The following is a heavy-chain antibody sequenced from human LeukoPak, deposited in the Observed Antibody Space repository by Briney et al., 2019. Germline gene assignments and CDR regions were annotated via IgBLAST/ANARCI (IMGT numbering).Heavy chain of an antibody. V-gene: IGHV3-30*18. CDR3: VKDYYYILNGYAMGVGDY. D-gene: IGHD3-9*01. J-gene: IGHJ4*02. CDR2: ISYDGSNK. Sequence: GGSLRLSCAASGFTFSSYGMHWVRQAPGKGLEWVAVISYDGSNKYYVDSVKGRFTISRDNSKNTLYVQMNSLGVEDTAVYYCVKDYYYILNGYAMGVGDYWGQGTLVTVSS. CDR1: GFTFSSYG.